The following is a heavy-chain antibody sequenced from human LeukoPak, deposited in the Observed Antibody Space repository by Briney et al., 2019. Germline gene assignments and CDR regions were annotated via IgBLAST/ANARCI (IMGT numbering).Heavy chain of an antibody. V-gene: IGHV4-39*01. Sequence: SETLSLTCSVSGGSISSSTYYWGWIRQPPGKGLEWIGTIYYSGSTYYSPSLKSRVSISVGTSKNQFSLRLSSVTAADTAVYYCARRKSLVNAFVIWGQGTMVTVSS. CDR2: IYYSGST. CDR1: GGSISSSTYY. CDR3: ARRKSLVNAFVI. D-gene: IGHD1-26*01. J-gene: IGHJ3*02.